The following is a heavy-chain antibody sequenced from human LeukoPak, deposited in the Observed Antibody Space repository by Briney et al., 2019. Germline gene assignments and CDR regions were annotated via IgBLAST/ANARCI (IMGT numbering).Heavy chain of an antibody. CDR2: IYYSGSA. V-gene: IGHV4-59*01. Sequence: SETLSLTCTVSGGSLSSYYWSWIRQPPGKGLEWIGYIYYSGSAKYNPSLKSRVTILVDTAKNQFSLKLSSVTAGDTAVYYCARAPGIAAAGTHFDFWGQGTLVTVSP. J-gene: IGHJ4*02. D-gene: IGHD6-13*01. CDR1: GGSLSSYY. CDR3: ARAPGIAAAGTHFDF.